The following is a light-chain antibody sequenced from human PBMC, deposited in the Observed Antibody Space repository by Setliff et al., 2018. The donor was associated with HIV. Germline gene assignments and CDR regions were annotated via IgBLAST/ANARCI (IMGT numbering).Light chain of an antibody. CDR1: QSVLYSSNNKNY. J-gene: IGKJ1*01. V-gene: IGKV4-1*01. Sequence: DIVMTQSPDSLAVSLGERATINCKSSQSVLYSSNNKNYLAWYQQKPGQHPKLLIYWASTRESGVPDRFSGSGSVTDFTLTISSLQAEDVAVYYCQQYYSTPPLFGQGTKVDIK. CDR2: WAS. CDR3: QQYYSTPPL.